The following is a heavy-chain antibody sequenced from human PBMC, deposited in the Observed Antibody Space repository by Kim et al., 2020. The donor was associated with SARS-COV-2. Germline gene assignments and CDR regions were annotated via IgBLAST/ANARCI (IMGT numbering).Heavy chain of an antibody. V-gene: IGHV3-23*01. CDR3: AKDLSGLAQVI. D-gene: IGHD2-21*01. J-gene: IGHJ4*02. CDR2: ISGSGGST. CDR1: GFTFSSYA. Sequence: GGSLRLSCAASGFTFSSYAMSWVRQAPAKGLEWVSAISGSGGSTYYADSVKGRFTISRDNSKNTLYLQIDSLRAEDTAVYYCAKDLSGLAQVIWGQGTLVAVSS.